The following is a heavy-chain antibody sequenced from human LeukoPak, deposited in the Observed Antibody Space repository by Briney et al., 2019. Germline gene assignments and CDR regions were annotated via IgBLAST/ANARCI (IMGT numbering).Heavy chain of an antibody. CDR1: GYNFTNYW. CDR3: ARSSVEVAAQIDY. Sequence: GESLKISCKGSGYNFTNYWIGWMRQMPGKGLEWMGIIYPGDSDTRYSPSFQGQVTISADKSIRTAYLQWSSLKASDTAMYYCARSSVEVAAQIDYWGQGTLVTVSS. V-gene: IGHV5-51*01. D-gene: IGHD2-15*01. CDR2: IYPGDSDT. J-gene: IGHJ4*02.